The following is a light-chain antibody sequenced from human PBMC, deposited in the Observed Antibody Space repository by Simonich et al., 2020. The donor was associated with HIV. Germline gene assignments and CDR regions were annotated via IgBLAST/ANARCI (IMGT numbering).Light chain of an antibody. CDR2: GAS. V-gene: IGKV3-15*01. J-gene: IGKJ1*01. CDR1: QRFTSN. Sequence: EIVMTQSPATLSVSPGERATPTCRARQRFTSNIARYQQKPDQAPRILIYGASTRATGIPARFSGSGSGTEFTLTISSMQSEDFAVYYCQQYYSSLVGTFGQGTKVEIK. CDR3: QQYYSSLVGT.